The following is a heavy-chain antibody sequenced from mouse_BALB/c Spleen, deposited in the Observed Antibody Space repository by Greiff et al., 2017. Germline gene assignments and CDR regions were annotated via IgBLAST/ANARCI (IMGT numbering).Heavy chain of an antibody. CDR2: ISSGSSTI. CDR3: ARPSYGTYAMDY. CDR1: GFTFSSFG. J-gene: IGHJ4*01. D-gene: IGHD2-1*01. V-gene: IGHV5-17*02. Sequence: EVQRVESGGGLVQPGGSRKLSCAASGFTFSSFGMHWVRQAPEKGLEWVAYISSGSSTIYYADTVKGRFTISRDNPKNTLFLQMTSLRSEDTAMYYCARPSYGTYAMDYWGQGTSVTVSS.